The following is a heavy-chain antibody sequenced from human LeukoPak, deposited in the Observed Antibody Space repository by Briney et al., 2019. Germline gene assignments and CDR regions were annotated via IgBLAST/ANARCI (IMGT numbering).Heavy chain of an antibody. V-gene: IGHV3-30-3*01. CDR3: ARKPNYYDSSGYYYGNYYYYGMDV. CDR2: ISYDGSNK. J-gene: IGHJ6*02. Sequence: PGRSLRLSCAASGFTFSSYAMHWVRQAPGEGLEWVAVISYDGSNKYYADSVKGRFTISRDNSKNTLYLQMNSLRAEDTAVYYCARKPNYYDSSGYYYGNYYYYGMDVWGQGTTVTVSS. D-gene: IGHD3-22*01. CDR1: GFTFSSYA.